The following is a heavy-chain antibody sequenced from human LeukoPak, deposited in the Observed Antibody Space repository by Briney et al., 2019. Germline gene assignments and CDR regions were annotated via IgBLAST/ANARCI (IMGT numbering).Heavy chain of an antibody. J-gene: IGHJ4*02. V-gene: IGHV4-34*01. Sequence: SETLSLTCTVSGGSISSYYWSWRRQPPGKGLEWSGEINHSGSANYNPSLKSRVTISVDTSRNKCSLKLSSVTAADTAVYYCARGLYTMVRGVILDYWGQGTLVTVSS. CDR3: ARGLYTMVRGVILDY. CDR2: INHSGSA. D-gene: IGHD3-10*01. CDR1: GGSISSYY.